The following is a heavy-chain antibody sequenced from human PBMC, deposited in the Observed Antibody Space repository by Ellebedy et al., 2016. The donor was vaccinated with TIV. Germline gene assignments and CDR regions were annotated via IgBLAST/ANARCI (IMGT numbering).Heavy chain of an antibody. D-gene: IGHD2-2*01. CDR3: ARAPSYLGDIVVVPAASLRAYYYGMDV. CDR2: ISSSTTYI. V-gene: IGHV3-21*01. J-gene: IGHJ6*02. Sequence: PSETLSLTCAASGFTFTSYSMNWVRQAPGKGLEWVSSISSSTTYIYYADSVKGRFTISRDNAKNSLYLQMNSLRAEDTAVYYCARAPSYLGDIVVVPAASLRAYYYGMDVWGQGTTVTVSS. CDR1: GFTFTSYS.